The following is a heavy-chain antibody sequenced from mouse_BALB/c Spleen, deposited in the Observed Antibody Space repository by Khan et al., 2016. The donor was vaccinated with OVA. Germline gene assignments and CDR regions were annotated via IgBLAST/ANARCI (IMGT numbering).Heavy chain of an antibody. CDR3: AKNYRSDVDVDY. Sequence: VQLKESSPELVKPGASVKMSCKASGYTFTSYVMHWVKQKPGQGLEWVGYIYPFNDDTKYNEKFKGKATLTSDKSSSTAYMELRSLTSEDSAVYCCAKNYRSDVDVDYWGQGTTLTVSS. V-gene: IGHV1S136*01. CDR2: IYPFNDDT. CDR1: GYTFTSYV. D-gene: IGHD2-14*01. J-gene: IGHJ2*01.